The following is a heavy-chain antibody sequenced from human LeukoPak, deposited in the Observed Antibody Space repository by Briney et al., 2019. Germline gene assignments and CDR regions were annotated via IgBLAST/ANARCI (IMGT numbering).Heavy chain of an antibody. J-gene: IGHJ5*02. D-gene: IGHD6-13*01. V-gene: IGHV4-59*01. CDR2: IYYSGST. CDR3: ARGISSSWAFWFDP. Sequence: SETLSLTCTVSGGSISSYYWSWIRQPPGKGLEWIGYIYYSGSTNYNPSLKRRVTISVDTSKNQFSLKLSSVTAADTAVYYCARGISSSWAFWFDPWGQGTLVTVSS. CDR1: GGSISSYY.